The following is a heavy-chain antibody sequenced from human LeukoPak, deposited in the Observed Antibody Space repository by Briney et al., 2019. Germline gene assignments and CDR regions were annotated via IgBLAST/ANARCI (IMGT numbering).Heavy chain of an antibody. Sequence: GGSLRLSCAASGFTVSSNYMSWVRQAPGKGLEWVSVIYSGGSTYYADSVKGRFTISRDNSKNTLYLQMNSLRAEDTAVYYSAREGYSGYDSNYWGQGTLVTVSS. J-gene: IGHJ4*02. D-gene: IGHD5-12*01. CDR3: AREGYSGYDSNY. CDR1: GFTVSSNY. V-gene: IGHV3-66*01. CDR2: IYSGGST.